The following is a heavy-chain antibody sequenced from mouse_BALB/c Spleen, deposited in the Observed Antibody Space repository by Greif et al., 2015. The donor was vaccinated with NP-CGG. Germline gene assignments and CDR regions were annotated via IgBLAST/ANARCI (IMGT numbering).Heavy chain of an antibody. CDR2: ISSGGSYT. CDR3: TRGGLLYYAMDY. CDR1: GFTFSSYT. Sequence: EVQVVESGGGLVKPGGSLKLSCAASGFTFSSYTMSWVRQTPEKRLEWVATISSGGSYTYYPDSVKGRFTISRDNAKNTLYLQMSSLKSEDTAMYYCTRGGLLYYAMDYWGQGTSVTVSS. V-gene: IGHV5-6-4*01. D-gene: IGHD2-3*01. J-gene: IGHJ4*01.